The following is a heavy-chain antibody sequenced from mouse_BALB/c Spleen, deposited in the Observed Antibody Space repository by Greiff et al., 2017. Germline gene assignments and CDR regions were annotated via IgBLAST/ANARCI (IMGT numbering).Heavy chain of an antibody. CDR1: GFTFTDYY. Sequence: EVHLVESGGGLVQPGGSLRLSCATSGFTFTDYYMSWVRQPPGKALEWLGFIRNKANGYTTEYSASVKGRFTISRDNSQSILYLQMNTLRAEDSATYYCARDAPPYYYGSSPWYFDVWGAGTTVTVSS. CDR3: ARDAPPYYYGSSPWYFDV. V-gene: IGHV7-3*02. D-gene: IGHD1-1*01. CDR2: IRNKANGYTT. J-gene: IGHJ1*01.